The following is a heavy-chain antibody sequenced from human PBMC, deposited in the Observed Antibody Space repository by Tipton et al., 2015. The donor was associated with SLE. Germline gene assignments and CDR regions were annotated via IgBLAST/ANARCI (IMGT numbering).Heavy chain of an antibody. D-gene: IGHD3-10*01. CDR2: IYTSGST. CDR1: GFTFSSYA. J-gene: IGHJ4*02. V-gene: IGHV4-4*08. Sequence: LRLSCAASGFTFSSYAMSWLRQPPGKGLEWIGYIYTSGSTNYHPSLTSRVTISVDTSKNQFSLKLSSVTAADTAVYYCAGLYGSGSFFDYWGQGTLVTVSS. CDR3: AGLYGSGSFFDY.